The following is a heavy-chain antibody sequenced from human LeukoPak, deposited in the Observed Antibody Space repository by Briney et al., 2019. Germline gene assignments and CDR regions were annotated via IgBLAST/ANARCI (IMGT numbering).Heavy chain of an antibody. D-gene: IGHD4-17*01. Sequence: ASVKVSCKASGYTFTSYGISWVRQAPGQGLEWMGWISAYNGNTNYAQKLQGRVTMTTDTSTSTAYMELRSLRSDDTAVYYCASVLNGDYDGDFDYWGQGTLVTVSS. V-gene: IGHV1-18*01. CDR2: ISAYNGNT. CDR3: ASVLNGDYDGDFDY. CDR1: GYTFTSYG. J-gene: IGHJ4*02.